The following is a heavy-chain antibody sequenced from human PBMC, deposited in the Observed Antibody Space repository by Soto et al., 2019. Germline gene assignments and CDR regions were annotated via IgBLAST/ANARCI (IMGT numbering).Heavy chain of an antibody. CDR2: IKSKTNNYAT. D-gene: IGHD1-26*01. CDR1: GFTFSGYT. V-gene: IGHV3-73*01. Sequence: EVHLVESGGGLVQPGGSLKLSCAASGFTFSGYTMHWVRQASGKGLEWIGRIKSKTNNYATEYAASVEGRFTISRDDSKNTAYLQMNSLKTEDTAIYYCFGRYSQTQVVDYWGQGTLVIVSS. CDR3: FGRYSQTQVVDY. J-gene: IGHJ4*02.